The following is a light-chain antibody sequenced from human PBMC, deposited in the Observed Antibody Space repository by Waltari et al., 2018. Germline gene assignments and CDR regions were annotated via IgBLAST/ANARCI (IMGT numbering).Light chain of an antibody. V-gene: IGKV1-39*01. CDR2: TTS. J-gene: IGKJ4*01. Sequence: TCRASPTIDKNLNWYQQKPGKAPRHLIHTTSSLQGGVPSRFSGSGSGSEFALTIASLQPEDSATYYCQQSFSMPPTFGGGTKVEI. CDR1: PTIDKN. CDR3: QQSFSMPPT.